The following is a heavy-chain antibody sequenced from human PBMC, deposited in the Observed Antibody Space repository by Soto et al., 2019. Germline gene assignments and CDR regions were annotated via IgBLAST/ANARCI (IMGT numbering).Heavy chain of an antibody. CDR3: ARLRGPIDF. Sequence: SETLSLTCTVSGGSISDYYWSWIRQPPGKGLEWIGYIHYTGGTSYSPSLKSRVTISVDTSKNQFSLKLTSVTAADTAVYYCARLRGPIDFWGRGTLVTVSS. V-gene: IGHV4-59*08. CDR1: GGSISDYY. CDR2: IHYTGGT. J-gene: IGHJ4*02.